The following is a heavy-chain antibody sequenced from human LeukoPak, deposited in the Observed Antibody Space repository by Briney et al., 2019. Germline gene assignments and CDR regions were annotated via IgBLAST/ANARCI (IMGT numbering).Heavy chain of an antibody. CDR3: ARGKYYFDY. Sequence: SETQSLTCTVSVDSISGYYWSWIRQPPGKGLEWIGCMYYSGNTNYNPSLKSRLTTSLDTSKNQFSLKLSSVTAADTAVYYCARGKYYFDYWGQGTLVTVSS. CDR1: VDSISGYY. V-gene: IGHV4-59*01. CDR2: MYYSGNT. J-gene: IGHJ4*02.